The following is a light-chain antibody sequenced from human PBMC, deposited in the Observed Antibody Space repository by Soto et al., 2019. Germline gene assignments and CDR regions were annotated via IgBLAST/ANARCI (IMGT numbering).Light chain of an antibody. CDR3: QQYGSSRWT. V-gene: IGKV3-20*01. J-gene: IGKJ1*01. Sequence: EIVLTQSPGTLSLSPGERATLSCRASQSVSSIYLAWYQQKPGQAPSLLIYGASSRVTGIPDRFSGSGSGTDFTLTISRLEPEDFAAYYCQQYGSSRWTFGQGTKVEI. CDR2: GAS. CDR1: QSVSSIY.